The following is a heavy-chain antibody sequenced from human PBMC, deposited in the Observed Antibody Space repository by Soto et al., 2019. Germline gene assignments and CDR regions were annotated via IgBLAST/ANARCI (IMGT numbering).Heavy chain of an antibody. CDR1: GGSITNYY. Sequence: SETLSLTCTVSGGSITNYYYSWIRQPPGKGLEWIGYIFHTGTTSYNPSLKSRVTLSVDTSKSQFSLKLNSVTAADTAVYYCAIGEYYYDSSGYYVGPWGQGTLVTVSS. J-gene: IGHJ5*02. CDR3: AIGEYYYDSSGYYVGP. CDR2: IFHTGTT. D-gene: IGHD3-22*01. V-gene: IGHV4-59*08.